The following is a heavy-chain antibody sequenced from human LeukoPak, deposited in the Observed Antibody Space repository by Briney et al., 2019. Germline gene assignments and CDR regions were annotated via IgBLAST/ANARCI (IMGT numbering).Heavy chain of an antibody. CDR2: IRYDGSNK. CDR3: ARGALLRFLEWLFEGGY. D-gene: IGHD3-3*01. Sequence: GGSLRLSCAASGFTFSSYGMHWVRQAPGKGLEWVAFIRYDGSNKYYADSVKGRFTISRDNSKNTLYLQMNSLRAEDTAVYYCARGALLRFLEWLFEGGYWGQGTLVTVSS. V-gene: IGHV3-30*02. J-gene: IGHJ4*02. CDR1: GFTFSSYG.